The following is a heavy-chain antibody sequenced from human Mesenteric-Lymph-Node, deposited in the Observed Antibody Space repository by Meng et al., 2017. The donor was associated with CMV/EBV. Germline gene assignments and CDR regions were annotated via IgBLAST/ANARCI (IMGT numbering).Heavy chain of an antibody. CDR3: TGDSVSNPNLDY. Sequence: EVDLVGVGGGLVQPGGSLRLSCAASGFNVRDKYMSWVRQAPGKGLEWVCIIYRGDNTYYIDSVKDRFTVSRDNSKNTMYLQMNSLRVEDTAVYYCTGDSVSNPNLDYWGQGTLVTASS. J-gene: IGHJ4*02. CDR2: IYRGDNT. CDR1: GFNVRDKY. V-gene: IGHV3-66*01. D-gene: IGHD3-10*01.